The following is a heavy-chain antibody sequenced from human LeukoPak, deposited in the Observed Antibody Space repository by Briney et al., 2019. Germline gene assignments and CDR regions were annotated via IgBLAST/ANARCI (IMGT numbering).Heavy chain of an antibody. V-gene: IGHV3-23*01. D-gene: IGHD2-21*02. J-gene: IGHJ4*02. CDR2: ISANSGST. CDR1: GFTFSGYA. CDR3: AKYYYSGDSPFDY. Sequence: PGGSLRLSCAASGFTFSGYAMTWVRQAPGKGLEWVSAISANSGSTYYADSVRGRFTISRDNSKNTLDLQMSSLRAEDTAIYYCAKYYYSGDSPFDYWGQGTLVTVSS.